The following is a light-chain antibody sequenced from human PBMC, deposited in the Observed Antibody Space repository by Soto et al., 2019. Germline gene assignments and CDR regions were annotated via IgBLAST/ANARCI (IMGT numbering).Light chain of an antibody. CDR1: QSVSSN. Sequence: EIVMTHSPATLSVSPGERATLSCRASQSVSSNLAWYQQKPGQAPRLLIYGSSTRATGIPARFSGSGSGTEFTLTISSLQSEDFAVCCCQQYNNWPPTFGQGTKVEIK. J-gene: IGKJ1*01. CDR2: GSS. CDR3: QQYNNWPPT. V-gene: IGKV3-15*01.